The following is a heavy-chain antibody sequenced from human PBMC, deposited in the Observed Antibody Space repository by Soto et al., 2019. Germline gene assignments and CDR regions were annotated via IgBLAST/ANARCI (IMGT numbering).Heavy chain of an antibody. Sequence: ASVKVSCKASGYTFTSHNISWVRQAPGQGLEWMGWISPYSGNTDYAQNLQGRVTMTTDTLTSTAYMELRSLRYDDAAVYYCARDKQERLFYFYYGLDVWGQGTTVTVSS. D-gene: IGHD1-1*01. CDR2: ISPYSGNT. CDR1: GYTFTSHN. V-gene: IGHV1-18*04. J-gene: IGHJ6*02. CDR3: ARDKQERLFYFYYGLDV.